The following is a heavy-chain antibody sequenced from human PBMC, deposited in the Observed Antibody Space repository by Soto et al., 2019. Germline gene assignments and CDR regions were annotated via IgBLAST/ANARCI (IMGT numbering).Heavy chain of an antibody. D-gene: IGHD2-15*01. CDR1: GGSISSGGYY. CDR2: IYYSGST. Sequence: QVQLQESGPGLVKPSQTLSLTCTVSGGSISSGGYYWSWIRQHPGKGLEWIGYIYYSGSTYYNPSLKSRVTISVDTSKNQSSLKLSSVTAADTAVYYCAREAKDIAGSPPAYYYYYYMDVWGKGTTVTVSS. V-gene: IGHV4-31*03. CDR3: AREAKDIAGSPPAYYYYYYMDV. J-gene: IGHJ6*03.